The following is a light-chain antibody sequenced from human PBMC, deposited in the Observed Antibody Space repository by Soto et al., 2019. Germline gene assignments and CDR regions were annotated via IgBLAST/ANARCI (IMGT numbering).Light chain of an antibody. V-gene: IGLV8-61*01. CDR1: SGSVSTDYY. CDR2: STN. Sequence: QAVVTQEPAFSVSPGRTVTLTCGLSSGSVSTDYYPSWYQQTPGQAPRTLIYSTNIRSSGVPDRFSGSILGNKAALTITGAQADYESDYYCVLYMGGGVWVFGGGTKLTVL. J-gene: IGLJ3*02. CDR3: VLYMGGGVWV.